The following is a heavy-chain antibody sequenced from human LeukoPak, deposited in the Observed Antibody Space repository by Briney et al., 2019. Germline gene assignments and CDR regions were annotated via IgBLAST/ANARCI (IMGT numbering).Heavy chain of an antibody. J-gene: IGHJ4*02. V-gene: IGHV3-33*06. CDR3: AKVDYDFWSGYYTGHHFDY. CDR1: GFTFSSYG. Sequence: PGGSLRLSCAASGFTFSSYGMHWVRQAPGKGLEWVAVIWYDGSNKYYADSVKGRFTISRDNSKNTLYLQVNSLRAEDTAVYYCAKVDYDFWSGYYTGHHFDYWGQGTLVTVSS. D-gene: IGHD3-3*01. CDR2: IWYDGSNK.